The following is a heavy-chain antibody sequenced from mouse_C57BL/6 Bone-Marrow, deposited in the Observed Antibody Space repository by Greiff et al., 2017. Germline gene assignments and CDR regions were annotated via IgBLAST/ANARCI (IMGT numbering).Heavy chain of an antibody. Sequence: VQLQQPGAELVKPGASVKLSCKASGYTFTSYWMQWVKQRPGQGLEWIGEIDPSDSYTTYNQKFKGKATLTVDTSSSTAYMQLSSLTSEDSAVYYCAREEDYDLAMDYWGQGTSVTVSA. D-gene: IGHD2-4*01. CDR3: AREEDYDLAMDY. J-gene: IGHJ4*01. CDR2: IDPSDSYT. V-gene: IGHV1-50*01. CDR1: GYTFTSYW.